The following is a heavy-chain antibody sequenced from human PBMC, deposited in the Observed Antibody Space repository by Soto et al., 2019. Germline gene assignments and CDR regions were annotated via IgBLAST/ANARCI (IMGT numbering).Heavy chain of an antibody. J-gene: IGHJ4*02. Sequence: HVQLVQSGAEVKKPGSSVKVSCKASGGTFSSYAISWVRQAPGQGLEWMGGIIPIFSTANYAQKFQGRVTITADESTSTAYMELSSLRSEDTAVYYCARDLNYYDSSGYYRGDYWGQGTLVTVSS. V-gene: IGHV1-69*01. D-gene: IGHD3-22*01. CDR1: GGTFSSYA. CDR2: IIPIFSTA. CDR3: ARDLNYYDSSGYYRGDY.